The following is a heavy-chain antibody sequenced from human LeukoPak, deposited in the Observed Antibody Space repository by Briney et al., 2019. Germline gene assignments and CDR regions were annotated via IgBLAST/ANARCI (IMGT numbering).Heavy chain of an antibody. Sequence: GGSLRLSCAASDFTFGDYALSWVRQALGKGLEWVALIRNEAFGGTTEYAASVEGRFSISRDHSNAYLQMNRLQTEDTAVYYCTRGGIVATIGYGMDVWGQGTTVTVS. CDR3: TRGGIVATIGYGMDV. CDR1: DFTFGDYA. CDR2: IRNEAFGGTT. V-gene: IGHV3-49*04. D-gene: IGHD5-12*01. J-gene: IGHJ6*02.